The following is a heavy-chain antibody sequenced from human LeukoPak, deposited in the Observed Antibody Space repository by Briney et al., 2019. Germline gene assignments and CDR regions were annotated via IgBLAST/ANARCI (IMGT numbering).Heavy chain of an antibody. D-gene: IGHD1-26*01. Sequence: GECLKISCKDSGYSFTSYLISCVRQMPRKGLGRMGLIYPGDTDTRYSPSFQGQVTSSADKPISTAYLQWSSLKASDTAMYYCARADGIVGATEGYFDYWGQGTLVTVSS. CDR1: GYSFTSYL. CDR2: IYPGDTDT. J-gene: IGHJ4*02. CDR3: ARADGIVGATEGYFDY. V-gene: IGHV5-51*04.